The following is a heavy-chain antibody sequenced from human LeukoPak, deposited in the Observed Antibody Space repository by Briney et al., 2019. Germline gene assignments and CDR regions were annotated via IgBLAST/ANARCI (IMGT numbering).Heavy chain of an antibody. V-gene: IGHV1-2*02. Sequence: ASVKVSCKASGYTFTGYYMHWVRQSPGQGLEWMGWINPNSGGTNYAQKFQGRVTMTRDTSISTAYMELSRLRSDDTAVCYCARATVWQQLFSLDYWGQGTLVTVSS. CDR3: ARATVWQQLFSLDY. CDR1: GYTFTGYY. J-gene: IGHJ4*02. D-gene: IGHD6-13*01. CDR2: INPNSGGT.